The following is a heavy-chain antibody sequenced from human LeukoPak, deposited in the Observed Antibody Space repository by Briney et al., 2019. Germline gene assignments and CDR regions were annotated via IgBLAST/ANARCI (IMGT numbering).Heavy chain of an antibody. CDR3: ARDIRWLGAYYYYGMDV. V-gene: IGHV3-33*01. Sequence: PGGSLRLSCAASGFTFSSYGMHWVRQAPGKGLEWVAVIWYDGSNKYYADSVKGRFTISRDNSKNTLYLQMNSLRAEDTAVYYCARDIRWLGAYYYYGMDVWGQGTTVTVSS. CDR1: GFTFSSYG. D-gene: IGHD5-12*01. J-gene: IGHJ6*02. CDR2: IWYDGSNK.